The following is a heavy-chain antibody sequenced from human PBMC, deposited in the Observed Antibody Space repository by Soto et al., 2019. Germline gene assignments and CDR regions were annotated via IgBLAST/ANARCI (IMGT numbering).Heavy chain of an antibody. CDR3: ARDFDYYDSEHLYYYYMDV. V-gene: IGHV3-21*01. CDR1: GFTFSSYS. D-gene: IGHD3-10*01. CDR2: ISSSSSYI. J-gene: IGHJ6*03. Sequence: EVQLVESGGGLVKPGGSLRLSCAASGFTFSSYSMNWVRQAPGKGLEWVSSISSSSSYIYYADSVKGRFTISRDNAKNSLYLQMNSLRAEDTAVYYCARDFDYYDSEHLYYYYMDVWGKGTTVTVSS.